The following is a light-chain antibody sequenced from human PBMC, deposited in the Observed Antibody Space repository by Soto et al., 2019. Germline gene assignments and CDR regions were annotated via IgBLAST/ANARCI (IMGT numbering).Light chain of an antibody. CDR1: SSNIGAGYD. CDR3: QSCDMSLRVL. Sequence: QSVLTQPPSVSGAPGQRVTISCTGSSSNIGAGYDVHWYQQLPGTAPKLLIYGNSNRPSGVPDRFSGSKSGTSASLAITGLEDEDEYDYYCQSCDMSLRVLFGGGTKLTVL. V-gene: IGLV1-40*01. J-gene: IGLJ2*01. CDR2: GNS.